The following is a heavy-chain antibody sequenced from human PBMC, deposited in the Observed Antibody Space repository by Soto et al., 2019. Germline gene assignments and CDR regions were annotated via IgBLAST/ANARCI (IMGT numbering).Heavy chain of an antibody. CDR3: ARTCRGRAYLDS. J-gene: IGHJ4*02. CDR1: GGSITTGICY. Sequence: KTSETLSLTCSVSGGSITTGICYWSWIRQNAGEGLEWIGNIFPSGRSHFNPSFKSRSQLFVDTSKNQFSLRLDSVPAADTALYRCARTCRGRAYLDSWGLGILVTVSS. CDR2: IFPSGRS. D-gene: IGHD5-12*01. V-gene: IGHV4-31*03.